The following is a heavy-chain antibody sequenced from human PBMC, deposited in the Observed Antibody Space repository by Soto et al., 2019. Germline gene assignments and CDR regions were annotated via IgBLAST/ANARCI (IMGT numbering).Heavy chain of an antibody. Sequence: QVQLVESGGGVVQPGRSLRLSCAASGFTFSSYAMHWVRQAPGKGLEWVAVISYDGSNKYYADSVKGRFTISRDNSKNTLYLQMNSLRAEDTAVYYCARVEPPREPYYYYYGMDVWGQGTTVTVSS. CDR2: ISYDGSNK. V-gene: IGHV3-30-3*01. J-gene: IGHJ6*02. CDR1: GFTFSSYA. CDR3: ARVEPPREPYYYYYGMDV.